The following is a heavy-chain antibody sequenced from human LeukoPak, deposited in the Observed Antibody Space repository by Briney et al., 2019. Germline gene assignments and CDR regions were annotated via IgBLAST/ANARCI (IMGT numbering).Heavy chain of an antibody. V-gene: IGHV4-59*01. CDR3: ARSTYYYGSGSYYY. CDR2: IYYSGST. J-gene: IGHJ4*02. Sequence: SETLSLTCTASGGSISSYYWSWIRQPPGKGLEWIGYIYYSGSTNYNPSLKSRVTISVDTSKNQFSLKLSSVTAADTAVYYCARSTYYYGSGSYYYWGQGTLVTVSS. D-gene: IGHD3-10*01. CDR1: GGSISSYY.